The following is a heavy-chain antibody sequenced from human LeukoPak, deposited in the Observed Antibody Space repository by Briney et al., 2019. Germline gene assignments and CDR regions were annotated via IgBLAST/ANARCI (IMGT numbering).Heavy chain of an antibody. CDR1: GFTFSSYG. D-gene: IGHD1-14*01. CDR3: AKDLDNVPGDY. Sequence: GRSLRLSCAASGFTFSSYGMHWVRQAPGKGLEWVAVISYDGSNKYYADSVKGRFTISRDNSKNTLHLQMNSLRAEDTAVYYCAKDLDNVPGDYWGQGTLVTVSS. CDR2: ISYDGSNK. V-gene: IGHV3-30*18. J-gene: IGHJ4*02.